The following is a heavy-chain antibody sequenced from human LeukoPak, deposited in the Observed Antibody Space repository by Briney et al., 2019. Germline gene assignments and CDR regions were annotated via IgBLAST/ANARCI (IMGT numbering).Heavy chain of an antibody. CDR1: GFTVSSNY. CDR3: ARAIVVVPAAPFDP. CDR2: IYSGGRT. V-gene: IGHV3-53*01. J-gene: IGHJ5*02. Sequence: GGSLRLSCAASGFTVSSNYMSWVRQAPGKGLEWVSVIYSGGRTYYADSVKGRFTISRDHSKNTVYLQMNSLRAEDTAVYYCARAIVVVPAAPFDPWGQGTLVTVSS. D-gene: IGHD2-2*01.